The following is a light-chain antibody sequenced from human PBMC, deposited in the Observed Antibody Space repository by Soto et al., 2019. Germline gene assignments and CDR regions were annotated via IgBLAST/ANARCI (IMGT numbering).Light chain of an antibody. V-gene: IGKV3-11*01. J-gene: IGKJ1*01. CDR2: DAS. CDR3: QQRSDWPLT. CDR1: QSVSSY. Sequence: ELVLTQSPATLSLSPGERATLSCRASQSVSSYFAWYQQKPGQAPRLLIYDASNRATGIPARFSGSGSGTDFTLTSSSLEPEDFAVYYCQQRSDWPLTFSQGTKVEIK.